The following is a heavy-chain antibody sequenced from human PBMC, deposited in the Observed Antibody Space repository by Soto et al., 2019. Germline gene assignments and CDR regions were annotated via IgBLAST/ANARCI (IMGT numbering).Heavy chain of an antibody. D-gene: IGHD4-17*01. CDR1: GFTFSSYG. Sequence: GGSLRLSCAASGFTFSSYGMHWVRQAPGKGLEWVAVISYDGSNKYYADSVKGRFTISRDNSKNTLYLQMNSLRAEDTAVYYCAKYDAPVTLWDYYYYYGMDVWGQGTTVTVSS. V-gene: IGHV3-30*18. CDR2: ISYDGSNK. CDR3: AKYDAPVTLWDYYYYYGMDV. J-gene: IGHJ6*02.